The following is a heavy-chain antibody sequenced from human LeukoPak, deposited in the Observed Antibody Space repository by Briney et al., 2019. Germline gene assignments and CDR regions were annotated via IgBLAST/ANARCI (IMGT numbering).Heavy chain of an antibody. Sequence: PSETLSLTCAVYGGSFSGYYWSWIRQPAGKGLEWIGRIYMSGSTDYNPSFKSRVTMSVDTSKNQVSLKLRSVTTADTAVYYCARVVWGGDFHYSLDVWGKGTTVIVSS. CDR1: GGSFSGYY. CDR2: IYMSGST. D-gene: IGHD7-27*01. V-gene: IGHV4-59*10. CDR3: ARVVWGGDFHYSLDV. J-gene: IGHJ6*03.